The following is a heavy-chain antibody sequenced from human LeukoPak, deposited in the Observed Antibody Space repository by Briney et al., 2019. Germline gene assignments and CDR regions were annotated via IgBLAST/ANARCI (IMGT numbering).Heavy chain of an antibody. CDR2: ISGSGGST. J-gene: IGHJ4*02. D-gene: IGHD6-13*01. Sequence: GGSLRLSCAASGFTFSSYAMSWVRQAPGKGLEWVSAISGSGGSTYYADSVKGRFTISRDNSKSTLYLQMNSLRAEDTAVYYCAKDQAYSSSWYVHAPYYFDYWGQGTLVTVSS. CDR1: GFTFSSYA. V-gene: IGHV3-23*01. CDR3: AKDQAYSSSWYVHAPYYFDY.